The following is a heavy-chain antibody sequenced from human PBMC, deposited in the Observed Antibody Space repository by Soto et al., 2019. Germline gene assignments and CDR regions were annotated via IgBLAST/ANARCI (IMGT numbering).Heavy chain of an antibody. Sequence: EVQLVESGGGLVQPGGSLRLSCVASGFSFSNYCMNWVRQVPGKGLEWVANIKEDGSEIHYVDSVKGRFTISRDNAKNSLYLQMNSLRAEDTGVYYCARSSGWTGDYWGQGILVTVSS. CDR2: IKEDGSEI. V-gene: IGHV3-7*05. J-gene: IGHJ4*02. CDR1: GFSFSNYC. CDR3: ARSSGWTGDY. D-gene: IGHD3-10*01.